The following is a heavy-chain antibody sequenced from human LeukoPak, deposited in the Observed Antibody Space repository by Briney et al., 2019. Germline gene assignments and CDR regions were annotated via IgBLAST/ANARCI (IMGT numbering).Heavy chain of an antibody. J-gene: IGHJ4*02. CDR1: GPTFRNAF. D-gene: IGHD3-16*01. CDR3: ARGRRGSYYTFQV. CDR2: VTSTGRST. Sequence: GGSLRLSCAASGPTFRNAFMSWVRQAPGKGLEWISYVTSTGRSTNYADSVKGRFTISRDSAKNSVSLQLSSLTAEDTAVYYCARGRRGSYYTFQVWGQGTLVSVSS. V-gene: IGHV3-11*01.